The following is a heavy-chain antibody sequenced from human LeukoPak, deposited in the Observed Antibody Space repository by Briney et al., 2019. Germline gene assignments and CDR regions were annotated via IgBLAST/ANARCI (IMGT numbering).Heavy chain of an antibody. D-gene: IGHD2-15*01. V-gene: IGHV3-64D*09. CDR1: GLTFSSSA. Sequence: PGGSLRLSCSASGLTFSSSAMHWVRQAPGMGLEYVSGISSTGGNTYYADSVKGRFTISRDNPKNTVYLQMSSLRPEDTAVYFCVRAIVVLVAATGVFDYWGQGTLVTVSS. CDR2: ISSTGGNT. CDR3: VRAIVVLVAATGVFDY. J-gene: IGHJ4*02.